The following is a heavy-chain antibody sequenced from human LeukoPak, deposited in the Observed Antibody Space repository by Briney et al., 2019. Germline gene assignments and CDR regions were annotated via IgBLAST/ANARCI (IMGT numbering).Heavy chain of an antibody. D-gene: IGHD6-19*01. V-gene: IGHV3-66*01. CDR2: IYSGGST. CDR1: GFTVSSNY. CDR3: ARAPRAVAGTGWFDP. J-gene: IGHJ5*02. Sequence: GSLRLSCAASGFTVSSNYMSWVRQAPGKGLEWVSVIYSGGSTYYADSVKGRFTISRDNSKNTLYLQMNSLRAEDTAVYYCARAPRAVAGTGWFDPWGQGTLVTVSS.